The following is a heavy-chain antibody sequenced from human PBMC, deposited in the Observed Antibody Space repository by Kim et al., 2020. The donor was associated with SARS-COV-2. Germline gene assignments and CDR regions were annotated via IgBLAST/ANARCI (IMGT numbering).Heavy chain of an antibody. J-gene: IGHJ4*02. D-gene: IGHD6-19*01. Sequence: SADSEKCIFTITRDTAKNSMYMQMNSLRAAETAVYYCARGYSSGWYVVDYWGQGTLVTASS. CDR3: ARGYSSGWYVVDY. V-gene: IGHV3-11*01.